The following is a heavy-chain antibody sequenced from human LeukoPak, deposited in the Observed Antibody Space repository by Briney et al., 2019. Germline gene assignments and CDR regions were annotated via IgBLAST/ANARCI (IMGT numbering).Heavy chain of an antibody. Sequence: GGSLRLSCAASGFTFSSYSMNSVREAPGKGLEWVSSLSASGGYTYSVDSVKGRFTISRDNSKNTLYLQMNSLRAEDTAVYYCAKGVDILDFWGQGALVTVSS. V-gene: IGHV3-23*01. CDR3: AKGVDILDF. D-gene: IGHD3-9*01. J-gene: IGHJ4*02. CDR2: LSASGGYT. CDR1: GFTFSSYS.